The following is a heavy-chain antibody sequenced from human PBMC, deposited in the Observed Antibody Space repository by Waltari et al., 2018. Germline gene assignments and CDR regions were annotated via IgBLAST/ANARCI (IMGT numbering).Heavy chain of an antibody. J-gene: IGHJ5*02. CDR2: IRHPGST. V-gene: IGHV4-34*01. Sequence: QVQLQQWGAGLLGPSETLSLTCAVYGVSFSDYSWGWVRQPPGKGLEWIGQIRHPGSTNYNPSLKSRVTISIDTPRSQFSLRLSSVTAADTALYFCTRGGNYDFWSHRPFVDPWGQGTLVTVSS. CDR3: TRGGNYDFWSHRPFVDP. D-gene: IGHD3-3*01. CDR1: GVSFSDYS.